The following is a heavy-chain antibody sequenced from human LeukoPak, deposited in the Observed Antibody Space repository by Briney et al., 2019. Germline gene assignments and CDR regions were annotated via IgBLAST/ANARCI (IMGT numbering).Heavy chain of an antibody. CDR1: GFTFSSYG. CDR3: AKDGGYSYGDYYYYYYMDV. CDR2: ISYDGSNK. J-gene: IGHJ6*03. V-gene: IGHV3-30*18. Sequence: PGRSLRLSCAASGFTFSSYGMHWVRQAPGKGLEWVAVISYDGSNKYYADSVKGRFTISRDNSKNTLYLQMNSLRAEDTAVYYCAKDGGYSYGDYYYYYYMDVWGKGTTVTVSS. D-gene: IGHD5-18*01.